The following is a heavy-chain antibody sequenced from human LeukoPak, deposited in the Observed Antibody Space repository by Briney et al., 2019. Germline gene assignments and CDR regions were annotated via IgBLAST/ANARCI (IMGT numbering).Heavy chain of an antibody. V-gene: IGHV3-30*04. D-gene: IGHD1-1*01. J-gene: IGHJ4*02. Sequence: GGSLRLSCAASGFTFSSYAMHWVRQAPGKGLEWVAVISYDGSNKYYADSVKGRFTISRDNSKNTLYLQMSSLRAEDTAVYYCARGDPYDDYFDYWGQGTLVTVSS. CDR3: ARGDPYDDYFDY. CDR2: ISYDGSNK. CDR1: GFTFSSYA.